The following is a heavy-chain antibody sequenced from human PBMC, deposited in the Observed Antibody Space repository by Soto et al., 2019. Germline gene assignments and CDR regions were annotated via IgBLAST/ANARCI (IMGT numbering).Heavy chain of an antibody. CDR2: IDPSDSYI. J-gene: IGHJ6*02. V-gene: IGHV5-10-1*01. Sequence: GESLKISCKGSGYSFTSYWISWVRQMPGKGLEWMGRIDPSDSYINYSPSFKGHVTISADKSISTAYLQWSSLKASDTAMYYCARQDGSPPFHYGMDVWGQGTTVTVSS. CDR3: ARQDGSPPFHYGMDV. D-gene: IGHD1-26*01. CDR1: GYSFTSYW.